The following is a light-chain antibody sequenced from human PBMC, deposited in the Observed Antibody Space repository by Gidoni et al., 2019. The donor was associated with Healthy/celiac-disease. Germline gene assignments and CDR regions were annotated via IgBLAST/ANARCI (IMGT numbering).Light chain of an antibody. CDR2: DAS. CDR1: QDIINY. Sequence: DIQMTQSPSSLSASIGDRVTITCQASQDIINYLNWYKQKHEKDPQLLIYDASNLETVGPSRFSGAGSRTDFSFTISGLRPENIAPYYCQQYDTLPYTFGQGTRLEIK. J-gene: IGKJ2*01. V-gene: IGKV1-33*01. CDR3: QQYDTLPYT.